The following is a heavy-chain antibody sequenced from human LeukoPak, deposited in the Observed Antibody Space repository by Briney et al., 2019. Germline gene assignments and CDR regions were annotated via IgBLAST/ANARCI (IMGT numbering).Heavy chain of an antibody. D-gene: IGHD1-26*01. CDR3: AKDKWTNYYFYGMEV. CDR2: ISSGDSYI. CDR1: GFTFNTYS. Sequence: PGGSLRLSCAASGFTFNTYSMRWVRQAPGKGLEWISSISSGDSYIHYADSVKGRFTISRDNARKSLYLQMNSLRAEDTAVYYCAKDKWTNYYFYGMEVWGQGTTVTVSS. V-gene: IGHV3-21*04. J-gene: IGHJ6*02.